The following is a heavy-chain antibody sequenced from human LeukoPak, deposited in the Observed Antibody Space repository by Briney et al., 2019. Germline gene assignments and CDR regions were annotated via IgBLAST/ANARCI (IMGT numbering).Heavy chain of an antibody. CDR3: VRDVWGDRDGFFEY. Sequence: GGSLRLSCAASGFTFNSYWMHWVRQAPGKGLVWVSRINNDGRSTSYLDSVKGRFTMSRDNAMNMVFLQMNSLRAEDTAIYYCVRDVWGDRDGFFEYWGQGTLVTVSS. J-gene: IGHJ4*02. D-gene: IGHD5-24*01. CDR2: INNDGRST. CDR1: GFTFNSYW. V-gene: IGHV3-74*01.